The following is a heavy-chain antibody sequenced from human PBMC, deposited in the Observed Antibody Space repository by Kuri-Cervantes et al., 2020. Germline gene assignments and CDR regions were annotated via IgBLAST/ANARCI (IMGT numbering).Heavy chain of an antibody. Sequence: GESLKISCTASGFTFSSYSMNWVRQAPGKGLEWVAGISAAFSDTYYRDSVKGRFTISRDNSKNMLYLQMSSLRAEDTAVYYCARGLRDYCSGGSCYQGLGYYGMDVWGQGTTVTVSS. CDR1: GFTFSSYS. J-gene: IGHJ6*02. CDR3: ARGLRDYCSGGSCYQGLGYYGMDV. V-gene: IGHV3-NL1*01. D-gene: IGHD2-15*01. CDR2: ISAAFSDT.